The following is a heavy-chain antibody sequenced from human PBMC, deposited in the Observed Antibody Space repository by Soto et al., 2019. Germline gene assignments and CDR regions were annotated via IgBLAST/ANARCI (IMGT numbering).Heavy chain of an antibody. D-gene: IGHD3-10*01. J-gene: IGHJ4*02. CDR1: GGSISSYY. CDR3: ARTYGRNFDY. CDR2: IYYSGST. V-gene: IGHV4-59*01. Sequence: QVQLQASGPGLVKPSETLSLTCTVSGGSISSYYWSWIRQPPGKGLEWIGYIYYSGSTNYNPSLESRVTISVGTPKNQFSLKLSSVTAADTALYYCARTYGRNFDYWGQGTLVTVSS.